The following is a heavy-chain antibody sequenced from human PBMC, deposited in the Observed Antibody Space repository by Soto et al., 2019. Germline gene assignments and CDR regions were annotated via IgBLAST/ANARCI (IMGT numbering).Heavy chain of an antibody. V-gene: IGHV3-33*01. CDR2: IWYDGSNK. J-gene: IGHJ3*02. D-gene: IGHD6-19*01. CDR1: GFTFSSYV. CDR3: ARDRREWLAKIGAAFDI. Sequence: GGFLRLSCAASGFTFSSYVMHWVRQAPGKGLEWVAVIWYDGSNKYYADSVKGRFTISRDNSKNTLYLQMNSLRAEDTAVYYCARDRREWLAKIGAAFDIWGQGTMVTVSS.